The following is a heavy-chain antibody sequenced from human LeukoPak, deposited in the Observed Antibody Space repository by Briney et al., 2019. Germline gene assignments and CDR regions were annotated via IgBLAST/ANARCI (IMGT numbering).Heavy chain of an antibody. CDR2: VFYNGAT. Sequence: SETLSLTCIVSGGSISSSIYYWAWVRQPPGKGLEWIGTVFYNGATQYSPSLRSRVTISIDTSTNQFSLKLTSVTAADTALYYCARSGLRSRVTLFDYWGQGTLVTVSS. CDR3: ARSGLRSRVTLFDY. CDR1: GGSISSSIYY. J-gene: IGHJ4*02. V-gene: IGHV4-39*07. D-gene: IGHD4-11*01.